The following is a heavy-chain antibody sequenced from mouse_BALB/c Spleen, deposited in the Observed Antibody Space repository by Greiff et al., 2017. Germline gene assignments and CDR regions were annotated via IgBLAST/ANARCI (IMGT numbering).Heavy chain of an antibody. CDR1: GFTFSSYG. CDR2: INSNGGST. V-gene: IGHV5-6-3*01. J-gene: IGHJ2*01. Sequence: EVNVVESGGGLVQPGGSLKLSCAASGFTFSSYGMSWVRQTPDKRLELVATINSNGGSTYYPDSVKGRFTISRDNAKNTLYLQMSSLKSEDTAMYYCAREPRRYFDYWGQGTTLTVSS. D-gene: IGHD2-12*01. CDR3: AREPRRYFDY.